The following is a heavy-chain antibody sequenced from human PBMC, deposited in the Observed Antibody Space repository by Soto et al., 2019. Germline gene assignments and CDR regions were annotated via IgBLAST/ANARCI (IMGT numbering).Heavy chain of an antibody. Sequence: QVQLVQSGAEVKKPGASVKISCKASGYTFTRYTMNWVRQAPGQRLEWMGWINPDNGNTKSSQKFQDRVIITRDTTTGTAYMELSSLRYEDTALYYCARGIATGQLEPWGQGTLVTVSS. D-gene: IGHD2-15*01. V-gene: IGHV1-3*01. CDR1: GYTFTRYT. CDR2: INPDNGNT. CDR3: ARGIATGQLEP. J-gene: IGHJ5*02.